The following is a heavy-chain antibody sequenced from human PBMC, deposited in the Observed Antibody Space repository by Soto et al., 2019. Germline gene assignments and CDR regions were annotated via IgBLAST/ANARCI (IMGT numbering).Heavy chain of an antibody. D-gene: IGHD2-2*01. CDR2: TRNKANSYTT. J-gene: IGHJ6*02. Sequence: GGSLRLSCAASGFTFSDHYMDWVRQAPGKGLEWVGRTRNKANSYTTEYAASVKGRFTISRDDSKNSLYLQMNSLKTEDTAVYYCARGGYCSSTSCHSDYYGMDVWGQGTTVTVSS. CDR3: ARGGYCSSTSCHSDYYGMDV. CDR1: GFTFSDHY. V-gene: IGHV3-72*01.